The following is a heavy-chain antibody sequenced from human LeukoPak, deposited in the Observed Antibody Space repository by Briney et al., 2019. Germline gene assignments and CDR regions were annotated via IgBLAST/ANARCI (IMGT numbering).Heavy chain of an antibody. V-gene: IGHV3-48*02. CDR3: ARVSRRDSSGYYRGLDY. CDR1: GFTFSSYS. Sequence: GGSLRLSCAASGFTFSSYSMNWVRQAPGKGLEWVSYISSSSSTIYYADSVKGRFTISRDNAKNSLYLQMNSLRDEDTAVYYCARVSRRDSSGYYRGLDYWGQGTLVTASS. D-gene: IGHD3-22*01. J-gene: IGHJ4*02. CDR2: ISSSSSTI.